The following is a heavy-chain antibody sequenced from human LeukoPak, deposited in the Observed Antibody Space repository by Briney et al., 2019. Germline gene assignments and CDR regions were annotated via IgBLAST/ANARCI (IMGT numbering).Heavy chain of an antibody. CDR3: ARSYDNDPINY. V-gene: IGHV3-53*01. CDR2: IYSGGST. D-gene: IGHD3-16*01. Sequence: GGSLRLSCAASGFTVSSNYMSWVRQAPGKGLEWVSVIYSGGSTYYADSVKGRFTISRDNAKNSLYLQMNSLRAEDTAVYYCARSYDNDPINYWGQGTRVTVSS. CDR1: GFTVSSNY. J-gene: IGHJ4*02.